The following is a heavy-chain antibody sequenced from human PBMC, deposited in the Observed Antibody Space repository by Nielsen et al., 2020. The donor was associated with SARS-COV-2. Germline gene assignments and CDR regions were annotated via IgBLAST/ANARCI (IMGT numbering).Heavy chain of an antibody. V-gene: IGHV3-30-3*02. Sequence: GESLKISCAASGFTFSSYAMHWVRQAPGKGLEWVAVISYDGSNKYYADSVKGRFTISRDNSKNTLYLQMNSLRAEDTAVYYCAKDRDLRTIYYWGQGTLVTVSS. D-gene: IGHD4/OR15-4a*01. J-gene: IGHJ4*02. CDR2: ISYDGSNK. CDR3: AKDRDLRTIYY. CDR1: GFTFSSYA.